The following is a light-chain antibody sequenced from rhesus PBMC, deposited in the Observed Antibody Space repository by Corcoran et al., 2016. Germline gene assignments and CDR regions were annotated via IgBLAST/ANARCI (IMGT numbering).Light chain of an antibody. V-gene: IGKV1-18*01. CDR1: QGISSR. Sequence: DIQMTQSPSSLSSSVGDKVTITCRASQGISSRLAWYQQKPGKAPKPLIKAATSLLSGVPSRLSGSGSWTDYTLTISILQPEDFATYYCQQGYNTPYSFGQGTKVVIK. CDR3: QQGYNTPYS. CDR2: AAT. J-gene: IGKJ2*01.